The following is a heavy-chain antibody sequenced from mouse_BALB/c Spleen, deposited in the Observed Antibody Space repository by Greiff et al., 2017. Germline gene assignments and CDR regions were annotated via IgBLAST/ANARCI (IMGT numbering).Heavy chain of an antibody. D-gene: IGHD2-14*01. CDR2: ISYDGSN. CDR3: ARGSYYRYDVDY. Sequence: EVKLMESGPGLVKPSQSLSLTCSVTGYSFTSGYFWYWIRQPPGNKLEWMGYISYDGSNNYNPSLKNRISITRDTSKNQFFLKLNSVTTEDTATYYCARGSYYRYDVDYWGQGTTLTVSS. CDR1: GYSFTSGYF. V-gene: IGHV3-6*02. J-gene: IGHJ2*01.